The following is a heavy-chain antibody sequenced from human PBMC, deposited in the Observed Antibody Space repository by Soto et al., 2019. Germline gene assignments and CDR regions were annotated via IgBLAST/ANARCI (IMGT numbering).Heavy chain of an antibody. CDR3: ARAGAAPYYYYGMDV. Sequence: GASVKVSCKASGYTFSTSGMSWLRQAPGQGLEWMGWISTYNGDTNDAPKFQDRVTMTSDTSTSTVYMELRSLRSDDTAVYYCARAGAAPYYYYGMDVWGQGSLVTGSS. CDR2: ISTYNGDT. D-gene: IGHD2-15*01. CDR1: GYTFSTSG. V-gene: IGHV1-18*01. J-gene: IGHJ6*01.